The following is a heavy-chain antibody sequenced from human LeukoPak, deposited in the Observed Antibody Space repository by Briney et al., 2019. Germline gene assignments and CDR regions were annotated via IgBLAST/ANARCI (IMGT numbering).Heavy chain of an antibody. CDR3: ARMDSSGWSPEY. CDR2: IDWDNDK. Sequence: SGPALVKPTQTLTLTCSFSGFSLRTSGVCVSWIRQPPGQALEGLARIDWDNDKFYRASLKTRLTISKDTSKNQVVLTLTNVDPGDTATYYCARMDSSGWSPEYWGQGTPVIVSS. J-gene: IGHJ4*02. CDR1: GFSLRTSGVC. D-gene: IGHD3-22*01. V-gene: IGHV2-70*17.